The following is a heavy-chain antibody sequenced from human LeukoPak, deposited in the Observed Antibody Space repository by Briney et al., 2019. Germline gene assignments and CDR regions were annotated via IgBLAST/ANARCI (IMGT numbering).Heavy chain of an antibody. CDR2: IYPGDSDT. Sequence: GESLKISCKGSGYSFTSYWIGWVRQMPGKGLEWMGIIYPGDSDTRYSPSFQGQVTISADKSISTAYLQWSSLKASDTAMYYCARHPSYTYYYEPGGWYFDLWGRGTLVTVST. V-gene: IGHV5-51*01. CDR3: ARHPSYTYYYEPGGWYFDL. D-gene: IGHD3-22*01. J-gene: IGHJ2*01. CDR1: GYSFTSYW.